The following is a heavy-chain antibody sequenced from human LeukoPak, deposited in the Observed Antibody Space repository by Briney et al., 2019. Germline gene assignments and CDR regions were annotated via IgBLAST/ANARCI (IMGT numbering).Heavy chain of an antibody. CDR2: VYHSGTT. CDR1: GYSISSGYY. J-gene: IGHJ3*02. V-gene: IGHV4-38-2*02. CDR3: ATSDHALDI. Sequence: SETLSLTCTVSGYSISSGYYWDWIRQPPGKGLEWIGTVYHSGTTYYNPSLESRVTVLVDTSKNQFSLKLSSVTAADTAVYYCATSDHALDIWGQGTMVTVSS.